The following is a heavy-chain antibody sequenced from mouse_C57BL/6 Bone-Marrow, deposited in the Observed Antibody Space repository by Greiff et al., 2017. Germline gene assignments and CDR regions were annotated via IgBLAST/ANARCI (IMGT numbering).Heavy chain of an antibody. CDR2: ISDGGSYT. CDR3: ARAWDGDFDY. V-gene: IGHV5-4*03. Sequence: EVKLMESGGGLVKPGGSLKLSCAASGFTFSSYAMSWVRQTPDKRLEWVATISDGGSYTYYPDNVKGQFTISRDNAKNNLYLQMSQLKSEDTALYYCARAWDGDFDYWGQGTTLTVSS. D-gene: IGHD4-1*01. CDR1: GFTFSSYA. J-gene: IGHJ2*01.